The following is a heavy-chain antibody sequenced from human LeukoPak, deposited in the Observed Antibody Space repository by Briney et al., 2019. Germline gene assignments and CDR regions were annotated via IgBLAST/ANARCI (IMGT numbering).Heavy chain of an antibody. J-gene: IGHJ3*02. CDR2: ISTSGSST. D-gene: IGHD3-22*01. CDR1: GFTFSSFG. CDR3: AKGFYDNSAFGVFDI. Sequence: GGSLRLSCAASGFTFSSFGTSWVRQAPGKGLEWVSCISTSGSSTYYADSVKGRFTISRDNSKNTLYLQMNSLRAEDTAVYYCAKGFYDNSAFGVFDIWGQGTMVTVSS. V-gene: IGHV3-23*01.